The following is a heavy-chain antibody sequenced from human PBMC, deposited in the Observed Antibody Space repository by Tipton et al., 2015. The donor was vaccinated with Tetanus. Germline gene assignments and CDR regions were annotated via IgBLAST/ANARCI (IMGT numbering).Heavy chain of an antibody. D-gene: IGHD2-8*01. CDR3: ARAHCTDGVCNFDF. Sequence: QLVQSVGEVKKPGESLKISCKGSGYIFNNYWTGWVRQKPGKGLEWMGIIYPGDSDTGYSPSFQGQVTISVDKSINTAYLQWSSLKASDTSMFYCARAHCTDGVCNFDFWGQGALVTVAS. V-gene: IGHV5-51*01. CDR2: IYPGDSDT. CDR1: GYIFNNYW. J-gene: IGHJ4*02.